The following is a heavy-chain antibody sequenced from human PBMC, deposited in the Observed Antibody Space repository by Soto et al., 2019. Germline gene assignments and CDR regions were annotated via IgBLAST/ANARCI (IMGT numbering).Heavy chain of an antibody. CDR2: IYYSGST. CDR1: GGSVSSGSYY. J-gene: IGHJ3*02. V-gene: IGHV4-61*01. CDR3: AREVDWNDLVRGDAFDI. D-gene: IGHD1-1*01. Sequence: PSETLSLTCTVSGGSVSSGSYYWSWIRQPPGKGLEWIGYIYYSGSTNYNPSLKSRVTISVDTSKNQFSLKLSSVTAADTAVYYCAREVDWNDLVRGDAFDIWGQGTMVTVSS.